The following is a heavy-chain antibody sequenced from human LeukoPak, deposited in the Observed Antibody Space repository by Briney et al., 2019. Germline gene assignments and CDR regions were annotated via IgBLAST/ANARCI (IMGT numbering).Heavy chain of an antibody. CDR1: GGSISSYY. CDR2: MYHSGSA. D-gene: IGHD3-22*01. J-gene: IGHJ4*02. Sequence: SETLSLTCTASGGSISSYYWSWIRQPPGKGLEWIGYMYHSGSANYNPSLKSRATISVGTSKNQFSLKVTSVTAADTAVYYCASPLRDDSSGYFSLDGWGQGTLVTVSS. CDR3: ASPLRDDSSGYFSLDG. V-gene: IGHV4-59*12.